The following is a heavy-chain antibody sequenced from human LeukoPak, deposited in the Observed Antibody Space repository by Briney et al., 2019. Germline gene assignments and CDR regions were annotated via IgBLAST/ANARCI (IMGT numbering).Heavy chain of an antibody. CDR3: ARDEGTSGYDLLDY. J-gene: IGHJ4*01. Sequence: GGSLRLSRAASGFTFSNYWLNWVRQAPGKGLEWVATINQYGGEKYYVDSVKGRFTISRDNAKDSLYLQMNSLRAEDTAVYYCARDEGTSGYDLLDYWGQGTLVTVSS. CDR2: INQYGGEK. V-gene: IGHV3-7*01. CDR1: GFTFSNYW. D-gene: IGHD5-12*01.